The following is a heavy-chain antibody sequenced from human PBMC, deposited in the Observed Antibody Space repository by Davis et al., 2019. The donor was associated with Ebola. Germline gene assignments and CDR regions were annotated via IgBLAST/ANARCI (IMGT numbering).Heavy chain of an antibody. CDR2: IYPGDSDT. CDR1: GYSFTSYW. CDR3: ARTIIAVAAPWSYYFDY. Sequence: GESLKISCKGSGYSFTSYWIGWVRQMPGKGLEWMGIIYPGDSDTRYSPSFQGQVTISADKSISTAYLQWSSLKASDTAMYYCARTIIAVAAPWSYYFDYWGQGTLVTVSS. J-gene: IGHJ4*02. V-gene: IGHV5-51*01. D-gene: IGHD6-19*01.